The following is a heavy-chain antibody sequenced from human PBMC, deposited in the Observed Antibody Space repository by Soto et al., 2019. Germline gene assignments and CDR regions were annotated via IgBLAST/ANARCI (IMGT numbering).Heavy chain of an antibody. J-gene: IGHJ4*02. Sequence: QVQLVQSGAEVKEPGASVKVSCKASGRTFNSYLIHWVRLAPGQGLEWMGIINPSGDVTRFAQKFLGRVTMTREKSTSTVYMELIRLRSEDTAVYYCATGSGATIIFWGQGTLVTVSS. CDR1: GRTFNSYL. D-gene: IGHD5-12*01. V-gene: IGHV1-46*02. CDR2: INPSGDVT. CDR3: ATGSGATIIF.